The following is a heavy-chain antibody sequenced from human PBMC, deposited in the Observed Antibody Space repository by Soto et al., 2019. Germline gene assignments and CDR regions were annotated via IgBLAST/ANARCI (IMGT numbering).Heavy chain of an antibody. V-gene: IGHV4-31*03. Sequence: PSETLSLTCTVSGGSISSGGYYWSWIRQHPGKGLEWIGYIYYSGSTYYNPSLKSRVTISVDTSRNQFSLKLSSVTAADTAVYYCARARRVPAWVDYWGQGTLVTVS. CDR3: ARARRVPAWVDY. CDR1: GGSISSGGYY. CDR2: IYYSGST. D-gene: IGHD2-2*01. J-gene: IGHJ4*02.